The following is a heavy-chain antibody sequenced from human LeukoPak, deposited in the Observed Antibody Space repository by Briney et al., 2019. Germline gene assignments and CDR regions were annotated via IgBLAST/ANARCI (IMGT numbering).Heavy chain of an antibody. J-gene: IGHJ4*02. CDR2: ISYDGSNK. V-gene: IGHV3-30*10. Sequence: GRSLILSCAASGFIFSIYSMHWVRQAPAKELEGVALISYDGSNKYYTDSVKGRFTISRDNSKNTLYLQMNSLRAEDTAVYYCARLRMGYDSSDSYYYWGQGTLVTVSS. D-gene: IGHD3-22*01. CDR3: ARLRMGYDSSDSYYY. CDR1: GFIFSIYS.